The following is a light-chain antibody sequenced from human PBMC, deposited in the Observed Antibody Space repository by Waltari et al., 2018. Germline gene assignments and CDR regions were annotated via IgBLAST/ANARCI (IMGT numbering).Light chain of an antibody. CDR3: QSYDNNIWL. CDR2: ENN. Sequence: NFMLTQSHSVSESPGKTVTISCTRSSGSVTANSMQWYQQRPGRAPTPVIYENNQRPPGVPDRFSGSIYRSSNSASLTISGLKTEDEADYHCQSYDNNIWLFGGGTKLTVL. V-gene: IGLV6-57*03. J-gene: IGLJ3*02. CDR1: SGSVTANS.